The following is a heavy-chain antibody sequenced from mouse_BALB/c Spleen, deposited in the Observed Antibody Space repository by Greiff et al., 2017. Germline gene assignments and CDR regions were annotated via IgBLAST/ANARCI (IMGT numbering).Heavy chain of an antibody. D-gene: IGHD3-2*01. CDR1: GFTFSSYT. Sequence: EVKLVESGGGLVQPGGSLKLSCAASGFTFSSYTMSWVRQTPEKRLEWVAYISNGGGSTYYPDTVKGRFTISRDNAKNTLYLQMSSLKSEDTAMYYCARQTARAPHYYAMDYWGQGTSVTVSS. CDR2: ISNGGGST. V-gene: IGHV5-12-2*01. J-gene: IGHJ4*01. CDR3: ARQTARAPHYYAMDY.